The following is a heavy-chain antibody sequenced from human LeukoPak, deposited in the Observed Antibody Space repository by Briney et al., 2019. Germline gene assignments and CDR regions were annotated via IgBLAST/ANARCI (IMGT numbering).Heavy chain of an antibody. CDR3: ATSSSWSRYYYGMDV. V-gene: IGHV4-39*01. Sequence: SETLSLTCTVSGGSISSSSYYWGWLRQPPGKGLEWIGSIYYSGSTYYNPSLKSRVTISVDTSKNQFSLKLSSVTAADTAVYYCATSSSWSRYYYGMDVWGQGTTVTVSS. CDR2: IYYSGST. CDR1: GGSISSSSYY. J-gene: IGHJ6*02. D-gene: IGHD6-13*01.